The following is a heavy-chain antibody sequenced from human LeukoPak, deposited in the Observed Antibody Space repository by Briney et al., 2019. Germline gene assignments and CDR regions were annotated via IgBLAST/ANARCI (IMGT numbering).Heavy chain of an antibody. CDR3: VRDWSAVAAPDYFDY. CDR2: ISSTSSTI. V-gene: IGHV3-48*04. Sequence: GGSLRLSCVASGFPFSSFSMDGVRQAPGKGVVWVSYISSTSSTIYYADSVQGRFTSSRDNAKNSLYLQMNSLTAEDTAVYFCVRDWSAVAAPDYFDYWGQGTLVTVSA. D-gene: IGHD6-19*01. J-gene: IGHJ4*02. CDR1: GFPFSSFS.